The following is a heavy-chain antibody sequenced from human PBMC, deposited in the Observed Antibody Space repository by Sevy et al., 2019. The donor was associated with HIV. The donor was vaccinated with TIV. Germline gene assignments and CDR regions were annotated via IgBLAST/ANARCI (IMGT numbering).Heavy chain of an antibody. J-gene: IGHJ4*02. V-gene: IGHV1-2*06. D-gene: IGHD3-10*01. CDR3: ARNYGSGSSHEY. Sequence: ASVKVSCKASGYTFTGYYMHWVRQAPGQGLEWMGRINPNSGGTNYAQKFQGRVTMTRDTSISTAYMELSRLRSDDTAVYYCARNYGSGSSHEYWGQGTLVTVSS. CDR1: GYTFTGYY. CDR2: INPNSGGT.